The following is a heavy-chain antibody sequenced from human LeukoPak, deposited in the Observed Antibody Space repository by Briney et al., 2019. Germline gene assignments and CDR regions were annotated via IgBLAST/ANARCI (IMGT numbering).Heavy chain of an antibody. J-gene: IGHJ4*02. D-gene: IGHD6-19*01. CDR2: THNSGST. CDR3: ARGGWSLDY. CDR1: GASISGHY. Sequence: PSETLSLTCTVSGASISGHYWSWIRQFPGKGLEWIGYTHNSGSTNFNPSLKSRVTMSVDTSKNQFSLKLTSVTAADTARYYCARGGWSLDYWGQGTLVTVSS. V-gene: IGHV4-59*11.